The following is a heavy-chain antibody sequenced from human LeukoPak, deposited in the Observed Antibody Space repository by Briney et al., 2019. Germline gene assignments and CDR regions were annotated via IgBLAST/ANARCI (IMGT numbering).Heavy chain of an antibody. CDR3: AKHRRSSTSCYGSGMDV. CDR1: GFTFSSYA. V-gene: IGHV3-23*01. J-gene: IGHJ6*02. Sequence: PGGSLRLSCAASGFTFSSYAMSWVRQAPGKGLEWVSAIGGSGGSTYYVDSVKGRFTISRDNSENTLYLQMNSLRAEDTAVYYCAKHRRSSTSCYGSGMDVWGQGTTVTVSS. CDR2: IGGSGGST. D-gene: IGHD2-2*01.